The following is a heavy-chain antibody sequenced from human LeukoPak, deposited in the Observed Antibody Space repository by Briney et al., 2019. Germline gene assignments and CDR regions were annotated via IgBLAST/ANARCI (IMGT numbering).Heavy chain of an antibody. D-gene: IGHD5-18*01. CDR2: INPNSGGT. J-gene: IGHJ6*02. Sequence: ASVKVSCKASGYTFTGYYMHWVRQAPGQGLEWMGWINPNSGGTNYAQKFQGRVTMTGDTSISTAYMELSRLRSDDTAVYYCARESVDTAMVGLYYYYYGMDVWGQGTTVTVSS. V-gene: IGHV1-2*02. CDR1: GYTFTGYY. CDR3: ARESVDTAMVGLYYYYYGMDV.